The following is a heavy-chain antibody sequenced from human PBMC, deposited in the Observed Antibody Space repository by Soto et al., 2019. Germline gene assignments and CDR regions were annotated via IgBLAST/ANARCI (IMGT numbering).Heavy chain of an antibody. CDR1: GGSLSNYY. Sequence: QVQLQESGPGLVKPLGTLSLTCTVSGGSLSNYYWSWIRQPAGKGLEWIGHIYTTGNIIYTPSLKSRVTMSVDTSKNQFSLRLRSVTAADTAVYYCAREGVFSYAYDFDFWGQGTLVTVSS. CDR3: AREGVFSYAYDFDF. J-gene: IGHJ4*02. D-gene: IGHD3-16*01. CDR2: IYTTGNI. V-gene: IGHV4-4*07.